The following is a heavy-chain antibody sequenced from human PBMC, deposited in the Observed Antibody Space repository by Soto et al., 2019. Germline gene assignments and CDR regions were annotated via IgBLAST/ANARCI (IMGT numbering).Heavy chain of an antibody. D-gene: IGHD2-8*01. CDR2: VYFSGST. CDR3: ARHDSNGDFDF. Sequence: SETLSLTCTVSGASINSGGYYWIWVRQLPGKGLEWIGYVYFSGSTYYNPSLESRVTISLDTSQNQFSLKLSSVTAADTAMYYCARHDSNGDFDFWGQGTQVTVSS. V-gene: IGHV4-31*03. J-gene: IGHJ4*02. CDR1: GASINSGGYY.